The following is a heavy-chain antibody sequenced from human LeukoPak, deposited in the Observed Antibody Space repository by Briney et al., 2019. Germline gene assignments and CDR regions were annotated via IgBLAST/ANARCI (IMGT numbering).Heavy chain of an antibody. Sequence: GASVKVSCKASGYTFTGYYMHWVRQAPGQGLEWMGWINPNSGGTNYAQKFQGRVTMTRDTSISTAYMELRSLRSDDTAVYYCARDSEGYYDYIWGTYSVPRADYWGQGTLVTVSS. V-gene: IGHV1-2*02. J-gene: IGHJ4*02. CDR1: GYTFTGYY. CDR3: ARDSEGYYDYIWGTYSVPRADY. D-gene: IGHD3-16*01. CDR2: INPNSGGT.